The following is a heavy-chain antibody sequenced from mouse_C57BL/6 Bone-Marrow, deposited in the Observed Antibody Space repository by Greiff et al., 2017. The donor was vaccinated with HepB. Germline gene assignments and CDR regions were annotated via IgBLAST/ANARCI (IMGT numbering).Heavy chain of an antibody. Sequence: EVQLKESGPELVKPGASVKISCKASGYSFTGYYMNWVKQSPEKSLEWIGEINPSTGGTTYNQKFKAKATLTVDKSSSTAYMQLKSLTSEDSAVYYCARGRSPWYFDVWGTGTTVTVSS. CDR1: GYSFTGYY. CDR3: ARGRSPWYFDV. J-gene: IGHJ1*03. CDR2: INPSTGGT. D-gene: IGHD1-1*01. V-gene: IGHV1-42*01.